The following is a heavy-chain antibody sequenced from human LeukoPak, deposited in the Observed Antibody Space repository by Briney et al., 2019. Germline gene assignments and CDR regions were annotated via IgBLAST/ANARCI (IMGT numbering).Heavy chain of an antibody. CDR1: EYTFTDYF. V-gene: IGHV1-2*02. CDR2: INLNSGGT. CDR3: ARFSGSSKFDY. D-gene: IGHD1-26*01. Sequence: ASVKVSCKTSEYTFTDYFLHWVRQASGQGLEWMGWINLNSGGTNYAQKFQGRVTMTRDTSISTVYIELGSLISDDTAMYYCARFSGSSKFDYWGQGTLVTVSS. J-gene: IGHJ4*02.